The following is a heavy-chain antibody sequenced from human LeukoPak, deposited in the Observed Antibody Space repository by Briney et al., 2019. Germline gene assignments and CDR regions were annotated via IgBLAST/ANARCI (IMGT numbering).Heavy chain of an antibody. D-gene: IGHD2-15*01. CDR3: ARGRYCSGGSCYSRWFDP. Sequence: ASVKVSCKASGYTFTSYGISWVRQAPGQGLEWMGWISTYNGNTNYAQKLQGRVTMTTDTSTSTAYMELRSLRSDDTAVYYCARGRYCSGGSCYSRWFDPWVQGTLVTVSS. V-gene: IGHV1-18*01. J-gene: IGHJ5*02. CDR1: GYTFTSYG. CDR2: ISTYNGNT.